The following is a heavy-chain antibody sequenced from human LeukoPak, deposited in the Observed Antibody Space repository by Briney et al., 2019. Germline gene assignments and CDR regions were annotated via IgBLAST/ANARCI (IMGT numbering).Heavy chain of an antibody. CDR2: ISSSSSYI. CDR3: ARGSAVRYFDWLLSAFDY. CDR1: GFTFSSYS. Sequence: GGSLRLSCAASGFTFSSYSMNWVRQAPGKGLEWVSSISSSSSYIYYADSVKGRFTISRDNAKNSLYLQMNSLRAEDAAVYYCARGSAVRYFDWLLSAFDYWGQGTLVTVSS. J-gene: IGHJ4*02. D-gene: IGHD3-9*01. V-gene: IGHV3-21*01.